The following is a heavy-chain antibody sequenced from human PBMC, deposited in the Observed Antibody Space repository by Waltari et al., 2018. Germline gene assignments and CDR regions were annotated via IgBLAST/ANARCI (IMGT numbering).Heavy chain of an antibody. CDR1: GGSISSSSYY. CDR2: IYYSGST. Sequence: QLQLQESGPGLVKPSETLSLTCTVSGGSISSSSYYWGWIRQPPGKGLEWIGSIYYSGSTYYNPSLKSRVTISVDTSKNQFSLKLSSVTAADTAVYYCASHSGSYYYFDNWGQGTLVTVSS. V-gene: IGHV4-39*07. CDR3: ASHSGSYYYFDN. D-gene: IGHD1-26*01. J-gene: IGHJ4*02.